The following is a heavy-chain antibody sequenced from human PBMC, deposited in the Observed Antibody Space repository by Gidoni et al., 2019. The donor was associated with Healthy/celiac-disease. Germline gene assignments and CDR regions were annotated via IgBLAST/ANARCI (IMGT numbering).Heavy chain of an antibody. CDR1: GFTFSSYS. CDR3: ARSWAGTPTFDY. J-gene: IGHJ4*02. V-gene: IGHV3-21*01. CDR2: ISSSSSYI. D-gene: IGHD6-19*01. Sequence: EVQLVESGGGLVKPGGSLRLSCAASGFTFSSYSMNWVRQAPGKGLGWVSSISSSSSYIYYADSVKGRFTISRDNAKNSLYLQMNSLRAEDTAVYYCARSWAGTPTFDYWGQGTLVTVSS.